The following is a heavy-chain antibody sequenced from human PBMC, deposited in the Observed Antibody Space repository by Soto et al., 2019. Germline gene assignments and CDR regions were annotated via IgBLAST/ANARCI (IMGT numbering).Heavy chain of an antibody. J-gene: IGHJ4*01. CDR3: AKDSGNCYVRSGGSGY. CDR2: IIGSSGST. D-gene: IGHD3-22*01. Sequence: PGGSLRPSSAASGRAFGCSAMTWGPQAPGKGREWVGAIIGSSGSTYSADSVKGRFTISTDNSTDTLYWRMNSLRAEATPVNYFAKDSGNCYVRSGGSGYWGHGTMVTVSS. CDR1: GRAFGCSA. V-gene: IGHV3-23*01.